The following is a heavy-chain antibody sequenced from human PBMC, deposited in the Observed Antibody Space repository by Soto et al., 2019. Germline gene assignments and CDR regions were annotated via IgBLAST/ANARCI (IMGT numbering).Heavy chain of an antibody. CDR3: AREFTYYFDY. CDR2: IYHRGST. V-gene: IGHV4-30-2*01. Sequence: QLQLQESGSGLVKPSQTLSLTCAVSGGSISSGGYSWTWIRQPPGKGLEWIGYIYHRGSTYYNPSRKSRVTISVDRSKNQFSLNLTSVSAADTAVYYCAREFTYYFDYWGQGTLVTVSS. D-gene: IGHD2-21*01. J-gene: IGHJ4*02. CDR1: GGSISSGGYS.